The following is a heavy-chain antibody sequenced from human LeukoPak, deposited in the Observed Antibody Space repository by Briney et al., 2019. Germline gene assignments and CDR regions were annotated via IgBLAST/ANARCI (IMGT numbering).Heavy chain of an antibody. CDR3: ANQGPGWYGTGPLDH. V-gene: IGHV3-30*02. D-gene: IGHD3-10*01. Sequence: PGGSLRLSCAASGLTFSYYGMHWLRQAPGKGLEWLTFIRDDGSKKDYADSVRGRFTISRDNSKNTLYLQMHSLRTEDTAIYYCANQGPGWYGTGPLDHWGQGNLVTVSS. CDR1: GLTFSYYG. J-gene: IGHJ4*02. CDR2: IRDDGSKK.